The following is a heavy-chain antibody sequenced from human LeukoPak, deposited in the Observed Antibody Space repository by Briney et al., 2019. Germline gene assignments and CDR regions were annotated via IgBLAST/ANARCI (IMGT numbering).Heavy chain of an antibody. J-gene: IGHJ5*02. Sequence: SETLSLTCTVSGYSINSGYFWGWIRQPPGKELEWSGSIYHSGTTSYNPSLKSRVTISVDTSKTQFSLKLPSVTAADTVVYYCARRYSSSWYFHWFDPWGQGTLVTVSS. CDR3: ARRYSSSWYFHWFDP. CDR1: GYSINSGYF. CDR2: IYHSGTT. V-gene: IGHV4-38-2*02. D-gene: IGHD6-13*01.